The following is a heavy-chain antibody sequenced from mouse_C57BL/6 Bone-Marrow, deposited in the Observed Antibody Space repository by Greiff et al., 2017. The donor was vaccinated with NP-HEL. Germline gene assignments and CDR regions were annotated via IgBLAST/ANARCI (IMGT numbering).Heavy chain of an antibody. J-gene: IGHJ1*03. CDR3: ARPPTMITTGGYFDV. V-gene: IGHV5-17*01. D-gene: IGHD2-4*01. CDR1: GFTFSDYG. CDR2: ISSGSSTI. Sequence: DVKLVESGGGLVKPGGSLKLSCAASGFTFSDYGMHWVRQAPEKGLEWVAYISSGSSTIYYADTVKGRFTISRDNAKNTLFLQMTSLRSEDTAMYYCARPPTMITTGGYFDVWGTGTTVTVSS.